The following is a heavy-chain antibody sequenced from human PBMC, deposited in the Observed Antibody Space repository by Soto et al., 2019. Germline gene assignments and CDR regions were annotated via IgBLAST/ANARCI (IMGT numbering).Heavy chain of an antibody. CDR3: ARCPNSYYDFWSGYYWFDP. V-gene: IGHV1-18*01. Sequence: QVQLVQSGAEVKKPGASVKVSCKASGYTFTSYGISWVRQAPGQGLEWMGWISAYNGNTNYAQKLQGRVTMTTDTSTSTAYMELRSLRSDDTAVYYCARCPNSYYDFWSGYYWFDPWGQGTLATVSS. CDR2: ISAYNGNT. J-gene: IGHJ5*02. D-gene: IGHD3-3*01. CDR1: GYTFTSYG.